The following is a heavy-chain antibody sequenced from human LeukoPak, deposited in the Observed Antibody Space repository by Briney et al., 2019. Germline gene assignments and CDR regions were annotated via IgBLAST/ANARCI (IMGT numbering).Heavy chain of an antibody. V-gene: IGHV3-21*01. CDR3: ARDWGYYYYYGMDV. J-gene: IGHJ6*02. Sequence: PGGSLILSCAASGFTFSNYAMSWVRQAPGKGLEWVSSISSSSSYIYYADSVKGRFTISRDNAKNSLYLQMNSLRAEDTAVYYCARDWGYYYYYGMDVWGQGTTVTVSS. D-gene: IGHD3-16*01. CDR1: GFTFSNYA. CDR2: ISSSSSYI.